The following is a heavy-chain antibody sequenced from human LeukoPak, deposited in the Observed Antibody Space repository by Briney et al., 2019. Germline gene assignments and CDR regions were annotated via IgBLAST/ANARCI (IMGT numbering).Heavy chain of an antibody. Sequence: ASVKVSCKASGYTFTSYDINWVRQAPGQGLEWMGWVNPNSGETESPLKFQGRVTMTRDTSINTAYMELSSLSSDDTAVYYCARGDSGGWYAAMDVWGQGTTVSVSS. D-gene: IGHD6-19*01. CDR2: VNPNSGET. J-gene: IGHJ6*02. V-gene: IGHV1-8*02. CDR3: ARGDSGGWYAAMDV. CDR1: GYTFTSYD.